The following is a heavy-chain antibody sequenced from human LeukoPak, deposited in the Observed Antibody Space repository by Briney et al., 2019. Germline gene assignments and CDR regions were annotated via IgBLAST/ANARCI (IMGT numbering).Heavy chain of an antibody. CDR2: IRYDGSNK. V-gene: IGHV3-30*02. CDR3: AKWGIAEEKTTVVTRVDAFDI. J-gene: IGHJ3*02. D-gene: IGHD4-23*01. Sequence: PGGSLRLSCAASGFTFSSYGMHWVRQAPGKGLEWVAFIRYDGSNKYYADSVKGRFTISRDNSKNTLYLQMNSLRAEDTAVYYCAKWGIAEEKTTVVTRVDAFDIWGQGTMVTVSS. CDR1: GFTFSSYG.